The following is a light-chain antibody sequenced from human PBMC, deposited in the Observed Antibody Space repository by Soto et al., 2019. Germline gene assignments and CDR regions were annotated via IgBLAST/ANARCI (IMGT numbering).Light chain of an antibody. J-gene: IGKJ1*01. CDR2: DAS. V-gene: IGKV3-11*01. CDR1: QSDSSY. Sequence: LTNSSYTLPLSPVEKASLFCRASQSDSSYLAWYQQKPGQAHRLLIYDASNRATGIPARFSGSGSGTDFTLTICSLEPEDFAVYYCQQRSIWPGKFAHGTKVEFK. CDR3: QQRSIWPGK.